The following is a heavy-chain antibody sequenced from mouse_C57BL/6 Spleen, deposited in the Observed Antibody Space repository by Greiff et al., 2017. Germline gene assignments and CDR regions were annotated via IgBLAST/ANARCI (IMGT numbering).Heavy chain of an antibody. Sequence: DVHLVESGGGLVKPGGSLKLSCAASGFTFSDYGMHWVRQAPEKGLEWVAYISSGSSTIYYADTVQGRFTISRDNAKNTLFLQMTSLRSEDTAMYYCARRYYYGSSYWWYFDVWGTGTTVTVSS. V-gene: IGHV5-17*01. J-gene: IGHJ1*03. D-gene: IGHD1-1*01. CDR2: ISSGSSTI. CDR1: GFTFSDYG. CDR3: ARRYYYGSSYWWYFDV.